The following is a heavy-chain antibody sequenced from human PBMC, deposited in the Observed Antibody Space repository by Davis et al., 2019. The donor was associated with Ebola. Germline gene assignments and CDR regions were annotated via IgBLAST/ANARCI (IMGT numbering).Heavy chain of an antibody. J-gene: IGHJ4*02. D-gene: IGHD6-6*01. CDR1: GGSISSNSYY. CDR3: ARQRSIADHFDY. V-gene: IGHV4-39*01. Sequence: SETLSLTCTVSGGSISSNSYYWGWIRQPPGKRLEWIGNIYNDGSTYYTPSLKSRVTISVDTSKNQFSLKLSSVTAADTAVYYCARQRSIADHFDYWGQGTLVTVSS. CDR2: IYNDGST.